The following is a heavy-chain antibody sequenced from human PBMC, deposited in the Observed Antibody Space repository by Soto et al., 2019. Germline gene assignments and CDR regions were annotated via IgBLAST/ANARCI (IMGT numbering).Heavy chain of an antibody. CDR2: IYYSGGT. CDR3: TREQSDDNYFDP. J-gene: IGHJ5*02. CDR1: GAALSSGGYF. V-gene: IGHV4-61*08. D-gene: IGHD6-19*01. Sequence: LSLTCTASGAALSSGGYFYTWVRQPPGKGLEWLGYIYYSGGTNYNPSLKSRVTIPLDKSKSQFSLRLISVTAADTAVYYCTREQSDDNYFDPWGQGALVTVSS.